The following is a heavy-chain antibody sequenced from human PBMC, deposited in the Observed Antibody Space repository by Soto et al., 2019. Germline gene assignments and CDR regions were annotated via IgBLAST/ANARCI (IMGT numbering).Heavy chain of an antibody. CDR2: IYYSGST. CDR1: GGSVSSGSYY. J-gene: IGHJ4*02. CDR3: ARFESPLFDY. Sequence: QVQLQESGPGLVKPSETLSLTCTVSGGSVSSGSYYRSWIRQPPGKGLEWIGYIYYSGSTNYNPSLKSRVTISVDTSKNQFSLKLSSVTAADTAVYYCARFESPLFDYWGQGTLVTVSS. V-gene: IGHV4-61*01. D-gene: IGHD3-9*01.